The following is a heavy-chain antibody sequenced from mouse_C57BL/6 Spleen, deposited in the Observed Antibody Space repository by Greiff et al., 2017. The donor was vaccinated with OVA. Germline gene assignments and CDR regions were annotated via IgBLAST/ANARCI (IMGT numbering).Heavy chain of an antibody. CDR1: GYAFSSYW. D-gene: IGHD1-1*01. CDR3: ARDGTTVEFP. Sequence: QVHVKQSGAELVKPGASVKISCKASGYAFSSYWMNWVKQRPGKGLEWIGQIYPGDGDTNYNGKFKGKATLTADKSSSTAYMQLSSLTSEDSAVYFCARDGTTVEFPWGQGTLVTVSA. CDR2: IYPGDGDT. V-gene: IGHV1-80*01. J-gene: IGHJ3*01.